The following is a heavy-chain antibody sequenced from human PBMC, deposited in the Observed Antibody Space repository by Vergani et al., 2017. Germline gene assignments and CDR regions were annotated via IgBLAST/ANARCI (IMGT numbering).Heavy chain of an antibody. J-gene: IGHJ6*02. Sequence: EVQLVEPGGGLIQPGGSLRLSCAASGFTVSSNYMSWVRQAPGKGLEWVSVIYSGGSTYYADSVKGRFTISRDNSKNTLYLQMNSLRAEDTAVYYCARAGYSYGLGRVFYYYGMDVWGQGTTVTVSS. CDR3: ARAGYSYGLGRVFYYYGMDV. V-gene: IGHV3-53*01. CDR1: GFTVSSNY. CDR2: IYSGGST. D-gene: IGHD5-18*01.